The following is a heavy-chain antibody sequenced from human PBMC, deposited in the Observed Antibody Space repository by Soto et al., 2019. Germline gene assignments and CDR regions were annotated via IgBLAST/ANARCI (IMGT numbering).Heavy chain of an antibody. CDR3: ARSTYGHGSGWYKEY. CDR1: GFIFSDHY. J-gene: IGHJ4*02. CDR2: TRNKANSYTT. V-gene: IGHV3-72*01. Sequence: EVQLVESGGGLVQPGGSLRLSCAASGFIFSDHYMDWVRQAPGKGLEWVGRTRNKANSYTTEYAASVKGRFSISRDESKNSLYLQMNSLKTEDTAVYYCARSTYGHGSGWYKEYWGQGTLVTVSS. D-gene: IGHD6-19*01.